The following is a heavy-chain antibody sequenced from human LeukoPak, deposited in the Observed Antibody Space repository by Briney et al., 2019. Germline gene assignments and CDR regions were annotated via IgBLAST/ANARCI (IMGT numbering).Heavy chain of an antibody. CDR2: IRIKAYGGTT. CDR1: GFTFGDYA. Sequence: PGRSLRLSCTASGFTFGDYAMSWVRQAPGKGLEWVGSIRIKAYGGTTEYAASVKGRFTISRDDSKSIAYLQMNSLKTEDTAVYYCARGSCTNGVCYHFDYWGQGTLVTVSS. V-gene: IGHV3-49*04. J-gene: IGHJ4*02. D-gene: IGHD2-8*01. CDR3: ARGSCTNGVCYHFDY.